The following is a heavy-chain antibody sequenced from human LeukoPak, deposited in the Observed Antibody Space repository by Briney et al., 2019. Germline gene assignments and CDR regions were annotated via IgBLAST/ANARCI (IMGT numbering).Heavy chain of an antibody. CDR3: ARGGGDRDGYNVFDY. V-gene: IGHV4-34*01. CDR2: INHSGST. D-gene: IGHD5-24*01. J-gene: IGHJ4*02. CDR1: GGSISSYY. Sequence: SETLSLTCTVSGGSISSYYWSWIRQPPGKGLEWIGEINHSGSTNYNPSLKSRVTISVDTSKNQFSLKLSSVTAADTAVYYCARGGGDRDGYNVFDYWGQGTLVTVSS.